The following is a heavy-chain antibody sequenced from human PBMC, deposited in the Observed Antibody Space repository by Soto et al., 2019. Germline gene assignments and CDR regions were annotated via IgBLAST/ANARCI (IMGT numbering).Heavy chain of an antibody. CDR1: GGSISSYY. CDR2: IYYSGST. D-gene: IGHD3-3*01. CDR3: ARVQYDVWSGYGSDAFDI. V-gene: IGHV4-59*01. J-gene: IGHJ3*02. Sequence: SETLSLTCTVSGGSISSYYWSWIRQPPGKGLEWIGYIYYSGSTNYNPSLKSRVTISVDTSKNQFSLKLSSVTAADTAVYYCARVQYDVWSGYGSDAFDIWGKGTMVTVSS.